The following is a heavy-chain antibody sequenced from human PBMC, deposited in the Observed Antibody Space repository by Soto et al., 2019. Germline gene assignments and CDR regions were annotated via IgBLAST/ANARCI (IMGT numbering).Heavy chain of an antibody. J-gene: IGHJ6*02. Sequence: SETLSLTCAVYGGSFSGYYWSWIRQPPGKGLEWIGEINHSGSTNYNPSLKSRVTISVDTSKNQFSLKLSSVTAADTAVYYCARDRVGSSSSHYYYGMDVWGQGTTVTV. CDR3: ARDRVGSSSSHYYYGMDV. V-gene: IGHV4-34*01. D-gene: IGHD6-6*01. CDR2: INHSGST. CDR1: GGSFSGYY.